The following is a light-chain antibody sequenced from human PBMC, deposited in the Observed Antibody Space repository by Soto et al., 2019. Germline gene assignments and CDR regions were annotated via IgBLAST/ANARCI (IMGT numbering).Light chain of an antibody. CDR2: DVI. J-gene: IGLJ1*01. CDR3: SSYTSTMTNV. CDR1: TSDAGGFNS. V-gene: IGLV2-14*03. Sequence: QSVLTQPASVSGPPGQSITISCTGATSDAGGFNSVSWYQLRPGTAPKLLLYDVIDRPSGVSYRFSASKSGNTASLTISGLQAADEADYFCSSYTSTMTNVFGSGTKVTVL.